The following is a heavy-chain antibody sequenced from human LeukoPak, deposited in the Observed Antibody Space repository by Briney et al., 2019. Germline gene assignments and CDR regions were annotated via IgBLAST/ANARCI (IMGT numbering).Heavy chain of an antibody. D-gene: IGHD6-19*01. Sequence: PSETLSLTCTVSGDSISSYYWSWIRQPPGKGLEWIGYIHYSGSTNYNPSLKSRVTISVDTSKNQFSLRLSSVTAADTAVYYCASDPVGGWYFWDWGQGTLVTVSS. CDR3: ASDPVGGWYFWD. V-gene: IGHV4-59*12. J-gene: IGHJ4*02. CDR1: GDSISSYY. CDR2: IHYSGST.